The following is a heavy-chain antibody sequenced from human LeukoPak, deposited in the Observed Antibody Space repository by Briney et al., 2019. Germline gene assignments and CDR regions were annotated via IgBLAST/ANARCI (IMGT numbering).Heavy chain of an antibody. CDR2: ISAYNGNT. Sequence: GASVTVSCKASGYTFTSYGISWVRQAPGQGLEWMGWISAYNGNTNYAQKLQGRVTMTTDTSTSTAYMELRSLRSDDTAVYYCARTVSGSYPFYYYYGMDVWGQGTTVTVSS. J-gene: IGHJ6*02. D-gene: IGHD1-26*01. CDR1: GYTFTSYG. CDR3: ARTVSGSYPFYYYYGMDV. V-gene: IGHV1-18*01.